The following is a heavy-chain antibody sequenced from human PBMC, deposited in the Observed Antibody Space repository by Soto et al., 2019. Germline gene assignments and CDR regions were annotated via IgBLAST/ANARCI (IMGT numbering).Heavy chain of an antibody. CDR1: GDTLSHYG. CDR2: TTAILGTR. D-gene: IGHD5-18*01. Sequence: ASVKVSCKASGDTLSHYGVSWVRQVPGKGLKWMGGTTAILGTRDYAQKFQGRMTITSDESTTTSHMELNSLTSDDTAVYYCAAGDSSDTGDHWGQGTLVTVSS. J-gene: IGHJ4*02. V-gene: IGHV1-69*13. CDR3: AAGDSSDTGDH.